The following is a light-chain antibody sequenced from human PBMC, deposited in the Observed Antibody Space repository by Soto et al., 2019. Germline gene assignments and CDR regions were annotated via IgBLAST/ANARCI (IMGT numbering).Light chain of an antibody. Sequence: ETALTQSPATLSLSPGERATLSCRASQSVSSYLAWYQQKPGQAPRLLIYGASSRATGIPDRFSGSGSGTDFTLTINRLEPEDFAVYYCQQYGDLPWTFGQGTKVDNK. CDR1: QSVSSY. CDR2: GAS. CDR3: QQYGDLPWT. J-gene: IGKJ1*01. V-gene: IGKV3-20*01.